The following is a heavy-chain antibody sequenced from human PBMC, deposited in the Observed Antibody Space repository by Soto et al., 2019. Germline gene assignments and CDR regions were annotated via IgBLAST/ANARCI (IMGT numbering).Heavy chain of an antibody. D-gene: IGHD3-10*01. CDR3: AKGVRGVPNWFDP. CDR2: IYYSGGT. V-gene: IGHV4-31*03. Sequence: QVQLQESGPGLVRPSQTLSLSCTVSGGSISNSANHWGWIRQQPEEGLEWIEYIYYSGGTYYSPSLKGRVTMSIDASKNQFSLKLSSVTAADTAVYYCAKGVRGVPNWFDPWGQGTLVTVSS. CDR1: GGSISNSANH. J-gene: IGHJ5*02.